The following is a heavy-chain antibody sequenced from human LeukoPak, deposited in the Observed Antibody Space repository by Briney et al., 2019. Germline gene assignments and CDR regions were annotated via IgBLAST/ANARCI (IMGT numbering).Heavy chain of an antibody. CDR2: IYYSGST. CDR3: ARELEGGEWELLHYFDY. Sequence: PSETLSLTCTVSGGSISSGDYYWSWIRQPPGKGLEWIGYIYYSGSTSYNPSLRSRVTISVDTSKNQFSLKLSSVTAADTAVYYCARELEGGEWELLHYFDYWGQGTLVTVSS. J-gene: IGHJ4*02. CDR1: GGSISSGDYY. V-gene: IGHV4-61*08. D-gene: IGHD1-26*01.